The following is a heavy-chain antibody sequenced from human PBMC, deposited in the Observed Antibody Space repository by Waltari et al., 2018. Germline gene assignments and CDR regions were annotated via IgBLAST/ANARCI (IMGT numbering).Heavy chain of an antibody. Sequence: QVQLQESGPGLVKPSETLSLTCTVSGGSISSYYWSWIRQPAGKGLEWSGRIYTRGSTNYNPSLKSRVTMSVDTSKNQFSLKLSSVTAADTSVYYCAGIRLTIFGVDYYYMDVWGKGTTVT. J-gene: IGHJ6*03. CDR2: IYTRGST. CDR3: AGIRLTIFGVDYYYMDV. CDR1: GGSISSYY. V-gene: IGHV4-4*07. D-gene: IGHD3-3*01.